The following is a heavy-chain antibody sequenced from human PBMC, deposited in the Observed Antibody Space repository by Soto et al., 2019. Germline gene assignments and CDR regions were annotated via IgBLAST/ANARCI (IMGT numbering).Heavy chain of an antibody. D-gene: IGHD6-6*01. CDR1: GFTFSSYA. CDR3: ARDRDSSSSQPLYYYYYYGMDV. J-gene: IGHJ6*02. Sequence: GGSLRLSCAASGFTFSSYAMHWVRQAPGKGLEWVAVISYDGSNKYYADSVKGRLTISRDNSKNTMYLQMNSLRAEDTAVYYCARDRDSSSSQPLYYYYYYGMDVWGQGTTVTVSS. CDR2: ISYDGSNK. V-gene: IGHV3-30-3*01.